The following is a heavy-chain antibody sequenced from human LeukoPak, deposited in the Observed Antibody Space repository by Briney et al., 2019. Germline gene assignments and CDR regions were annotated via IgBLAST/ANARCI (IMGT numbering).Heavy chain of an antibody. V-gene: IGHV4-4*07. CDR1: GGSISDYY. Sequence: SETLSLTCTVSGGSISDYYWNWIRQPAGKGLEWIGRIYASGSTNYNPSLRSRVTISVDKSKNQFSLKLTSATAAGTAVYYCARSYLGGTYYDWFDPWGQGTLVTVSS. J-gene: IGHJ5*02. CDR2: IYASGST. D-gene: IGHD1-26*01. CDR3: ARSYLGGTYYDWFDP.